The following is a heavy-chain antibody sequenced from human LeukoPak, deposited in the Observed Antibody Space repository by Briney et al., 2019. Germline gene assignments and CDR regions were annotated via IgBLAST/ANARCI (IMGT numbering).Heavy chain of an antibody. Sequence: SETLSLTCTVSGGSVSSESYYWGWIRQPPGRGLEWIGTIYYSGRTYYNPSLKSRVTISVDTPKNQFSLKLSSVTAADTAVYYCARLVGAAAHHFDYWGQGTLVTVSS. V-gene: IGHV4-39*01. CDR1: GGSVSSESYY. CDR3: ARLVGAAAHHFDY. J-gene: IGHJ4*02. CDR2: IYYSGRT. D-gene: IGHD6-13*01.